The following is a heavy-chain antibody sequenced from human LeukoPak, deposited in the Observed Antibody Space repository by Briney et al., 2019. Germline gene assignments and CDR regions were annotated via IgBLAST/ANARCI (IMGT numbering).Heavy chain of an antibody. J-gene: IGHJ4*02. Sequence: SETLSLTCTVSGGSISSSSYYWGWIRQPPGKGLEWIGSIYYSGSTYYNPSLKSRVTISVDTSKNQFSLKLSSVTAADTAVYYCAREVVGYSSGWYQVDWGQGTLVTVSS. CDR1: GGSISSSSYY. V-gene: IGHV4-39*07. D-gene: IGHD6-19*01. CDR2: IYYSGST. CDR3: AREVVGYSSGWYQVD.